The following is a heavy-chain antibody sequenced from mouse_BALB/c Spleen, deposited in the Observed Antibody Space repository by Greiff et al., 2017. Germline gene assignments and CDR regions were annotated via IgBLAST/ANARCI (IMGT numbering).Heavy chain of an antibody. CDR2: ILPGSGST. J-gene: IGHJ4*01. CDR1: GYTFSSYW. CDR3: ARVGLYYGSSYGNAMDY. D-gene: IGHD1-1*01. Sequence: QVQLQQSGAELMKPGASVKISCKATGYTFSSYWIEWVKQRPGHGLEWIGEILPGSGSTNYNEKFKGKATFTADTSSNTAYMQLSSLTSEDSAVYYCARVGLYYGSSYGNAMDYWGQGTSVTVSS. V-gene: IGHV1-9*01.